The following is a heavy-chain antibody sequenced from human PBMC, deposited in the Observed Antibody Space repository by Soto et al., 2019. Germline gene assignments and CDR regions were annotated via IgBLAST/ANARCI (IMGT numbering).Heavy chain of an antibody. CDR2: IYPGDHGT. V-gene: IGHV5-51*01. J-gene: IGHJ4*01. CDR1: GYTFSNFW. CDR3: ARSPRRSPCFDY. Sequence: PGESLNISCRCSGYTFSNFWIAWVRHLPGKGLEWMGIIYPGDHGTRYSPSFHGKVTISADKSINTAYLQWSRLEASDSAFYYCARSPRRSPCFDYWGHGXLVTVSS. D-gene: IGHD1-26*01.